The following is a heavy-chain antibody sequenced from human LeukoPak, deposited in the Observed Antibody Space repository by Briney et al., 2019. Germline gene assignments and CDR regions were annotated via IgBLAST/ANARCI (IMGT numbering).Heavy chain of an antibody. Sequence: GGSLRLSCAASGFTFSSYGMHWVRQAPGKGLEWVAVISYDGSNKYYADSVKGRFTISRDNSKNTLYLQMNSLRAEDTAVYYCAKAGYYGSTFDYWGQGTLVTASS. CDR2: ISYDGSNK. V-gene: IGHV3-30*18. J-gene: IGHJ4*02. D-gene: IGHD3-10*01. CDR3: AKAGYYGSTFDY. CDR1: GFTFSSYG.